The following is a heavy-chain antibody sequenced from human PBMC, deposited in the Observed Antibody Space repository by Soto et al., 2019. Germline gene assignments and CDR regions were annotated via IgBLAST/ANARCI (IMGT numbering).Heavy chain of an antibody. CDR2: INSDGSST. CDR1: GFTFSSYW. J-gene: IGHJ5*02. CDR3: FSHFYCSSTSCYNGNWFDP. V-gene: IGHV3-74*01. Sequence: GGPLRLSCAASGFTFSSYWMHWVRQAPGKGLVWVSRINSDGSSTSYADSVKGRFTISRDNAKNTLYLQMNSLRVEDTAVFYCFSHFYCSSTSCYNGNWFDPWGQGTLVTVSS. D-gene: IGHD2-2*02.